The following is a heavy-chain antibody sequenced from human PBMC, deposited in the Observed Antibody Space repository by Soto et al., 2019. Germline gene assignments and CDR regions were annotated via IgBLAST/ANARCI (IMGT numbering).Heavy chain of an antibody. CDR3: ATRRYSYGYSLYYYYYGMDV. CDR2: IIPIFGTA. J-gene: IGHJ6*02. CDR1: GGTFSSYA. Sequence: QVQLVQSGAEVKKPGSSVKVSCKASGGTFSSYAISWVRQAPGQGLEWMGGIIPIFGTANYAQKFQGRVTITADESTSTAYMELSSLRSEDTAVYYCATRRYSYGYSLYYYYYGMDVWGQGTTVTVSS. V-gene: IGHV1-69*01. D-gene: IGHD5-18*01.